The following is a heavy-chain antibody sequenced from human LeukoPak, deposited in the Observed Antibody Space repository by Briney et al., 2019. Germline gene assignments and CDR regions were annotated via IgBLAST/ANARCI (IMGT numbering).Heavy chain of an antibody. CDR3: ARDSGMYYDFWSCYSAVDY. D-gene: IGHD3-3*01. CDR1: GFTFSSYS. Sequence: GGSLRLSCAASGFTFSSYSMNWVRQAPGKGLEWVSYISSSSSTIYYADSVKGRFTISRDNAKNSLYLQMNSLRAEDTAVYYCARDSGMYYDFWSCYSAVDYWGQGTLVTVSS. J-gene: IGHJ4*02. CDR2: ISSSSSTI. V-gene: IGHV3-48*01.